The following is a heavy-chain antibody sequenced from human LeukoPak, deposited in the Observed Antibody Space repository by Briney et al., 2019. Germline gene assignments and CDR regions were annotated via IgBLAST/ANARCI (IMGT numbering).Heavy chain of an antibody. CDR2: INPNNGGT. V-gene: IGHV1-2*02. CDR1: GYTFTGYY. J-gene: IGHJ4*02. CDR3: ATDHSYGFEF. D-gene: IGHD5-18*01. Sequence: GASVKVSCKASGYTFTGYYIHWVRQAPGQGLEWMGWINPNNGGTNYAQKFQGRVTMTRDTSISTAYMELNRLTSDDTALYYCATDHSYGFEFWGQGTLLTVSS.